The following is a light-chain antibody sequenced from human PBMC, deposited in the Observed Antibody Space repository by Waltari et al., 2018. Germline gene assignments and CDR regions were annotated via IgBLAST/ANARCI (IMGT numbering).Light chain of an antibody. CDR2: DTS. CDR3: QQRSSWLWT. J-gene: IGKJ1*01. CDR1: QSVSSY. V-gene: IGKV3-11*01. Sequence: EIVLTQSPATLSLSPGERATLSCRASQSVSSYLAWYQQKPGQAPRLLIYDTSNKPTGSPARFSGSGSGTDFTLTISSLEPEDFAVYYCQQRSSWLWTFGQGTKVEIK.